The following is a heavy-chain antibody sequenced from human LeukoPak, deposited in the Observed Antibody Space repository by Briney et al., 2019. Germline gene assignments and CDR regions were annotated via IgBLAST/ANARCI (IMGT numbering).Heavy chain of an antibody. CDR1: GFTFSNYW. CDR2: IKEDGSQK. CDR3: ARGLNTSPGVEY. Sequence: PGGSLRLSCAASGFTFSNYWMNWVRQAPGKGLEWVANIKEDGSQKYYVESVKGRFTVSRDNAKNSVYLQMSSLRDEDTAVYYCARGLNTSPGVEYWGQGTLVTVSS. J-gene: IGHJ4*02. V-gene: IGHV3-7*01. D-gene: IGHD3-16*01.